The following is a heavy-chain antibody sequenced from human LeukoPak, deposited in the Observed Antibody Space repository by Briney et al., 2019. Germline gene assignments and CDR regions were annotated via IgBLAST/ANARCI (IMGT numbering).Heavy chain of an antibody. CDR3: ARRDVGATIDY. D-gene: IGHD1-26*01. CDR1: GDSISSSRFY. Sequence: SETLSLTCTVSGDSISSSRFYWAWIRQPPGQGLEWIGSILYTGRTFYNPSLKSRVTISVDTSKNQFSLRLDSVTASDTAVYYCARRDVGATIDYWGQGTLVTVSS. V-gene: IGHV4-39*01. CDR2: ILYTGRT. J-gene: IGHJ4*02.